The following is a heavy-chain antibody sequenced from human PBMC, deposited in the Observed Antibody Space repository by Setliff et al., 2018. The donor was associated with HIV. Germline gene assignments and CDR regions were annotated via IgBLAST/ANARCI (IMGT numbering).Heavy chain of an antibody. CDR3: ARGKGGLVGPAEFDY. Sequence: SETLSLTCRVSGGSIRDYYWNWIRQPAGKGLEWIGRIYSDGSTNYNPSLKSRVTMSVDTSKNQLSLKLKSVTAADTAIYFCARGKGGLVGPAEFDYWGPGTLVTVSS. D-gene: IGHD1-26*01. J-gene: IGHJ4*02. V-gene: IGHV4-4*07. CDR2: IYSDGST. CDR1: GGSIRDYY.